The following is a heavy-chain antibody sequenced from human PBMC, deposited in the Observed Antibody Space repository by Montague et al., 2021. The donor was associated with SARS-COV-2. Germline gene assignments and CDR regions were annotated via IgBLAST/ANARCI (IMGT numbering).Heavy chain of an antibody. J-gene: IGHJ3*02. D-gene: IGHD3-10*01. CDR1: GGSITRKYY. V-gene: IGHV4-39*01. CDR3: ARPLVRGVPKAFDI. CDR2: IYYSGNT. Sequence: SETLSLTCTVSGGSITRKYYWGWIRQPPGKGLEWVGNIYYSGNTLINPXXGGRVTISVDASKNQFSLNLTSVTAADTAVYYCARPLVRGVPKAFDIWGQGALVIVSS.